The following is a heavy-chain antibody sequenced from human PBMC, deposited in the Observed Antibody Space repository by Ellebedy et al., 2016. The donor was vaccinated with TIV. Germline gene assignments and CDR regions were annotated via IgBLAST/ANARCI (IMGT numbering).Heavy chain of an antibody. CDR2: ISGSGGST. J-gene: IGHJ6*03. Sequence: GGSLRLSXAASGFTFSSYAMSWVRQAPGKGLEWVSAISGSGGSTYYADSVKGRFTISRDNSKNTLYLQMNSLRAEDTAVYYCAKDWGSLYRGSFFYMDVWGKGTTVTVSS. V-gene: IGHV3-23*01. CDR1: GFTFSSYA. D-gene: IGHD3-16*01. CDR3: AKDWGSLYRGSFFYMDV.